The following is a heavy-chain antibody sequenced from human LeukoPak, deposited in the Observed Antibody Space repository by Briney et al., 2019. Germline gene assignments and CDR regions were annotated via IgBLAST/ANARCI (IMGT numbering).Heavy chain of an antibody. D-gene: IGHD3-22*01. Sequence: GSLRLSCAASGFTFSDNYMTWVRQPPGKGLEWIGEIYHSGSTNYNPSLKSRVTISVDKSKNQFSLKLSSVTAADTAVYYCARVTGYMIEDQFDYWGQGTLVTVSS. V-gene: IGHV4-34*01. CDR3: ARVTGYMIEDQFDY. CDR1: GFTFSDNY. CDR2: IYHSGST. J-gene: IGHJ4*02.